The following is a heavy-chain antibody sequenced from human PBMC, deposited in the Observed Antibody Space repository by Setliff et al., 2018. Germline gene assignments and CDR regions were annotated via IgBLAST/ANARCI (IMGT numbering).Heavy chain of an antibody. CDR3: ARGGIVTARCQEF. CDR1: EFTFRSYW. CDR2: INPDGSEK. V-gene: IGHV3-7*01. D-gene: IGHD1-26*01. Sequence: GESLRLSCVGSEFTFRSYWMTWVRQAPGKGLEWVANINPDGSEKYYADFMKGRFTISRDNAKSLLYLQMNSLRTEDTAVYFCARGGIVTARCQEFWGPGTLVTVSS. J-gene: IGHJ4*02.